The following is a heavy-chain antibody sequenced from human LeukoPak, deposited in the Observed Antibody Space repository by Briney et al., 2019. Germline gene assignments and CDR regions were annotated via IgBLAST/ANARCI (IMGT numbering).Heavy chain of an antibody. D-gene: IGHD6-13*01. V-gene: IGHV4-34*01. CDR2: INHSGST. J-gene: IGHJ5*02. CDR1: GGSLSGYY. CDR3: ATEQQLVHRWFDP. Sequence: SETLSLTCAVYGGSLSGYYWSWIRQPPGKGLEWIGEINHSGSTNYNPSLKSRVTISVDTSKNQFSLKLSSVTAADTAVYYCATEQQLVHRWFDPWGQGTLVTVSS.